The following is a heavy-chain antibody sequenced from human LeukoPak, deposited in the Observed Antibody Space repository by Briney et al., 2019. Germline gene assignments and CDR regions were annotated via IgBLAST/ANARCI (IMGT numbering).Heavy chain of an antibody. J-gene: IGHJ6*03. CDR1: GYTFTSYG. CDR3: ARGSTYRATYYYYYYYMDV. D-gene: IGHD3-16*02. Sequence: ASVKVSCKASGYTFTSYGISWVRQAPGQGLEWMGGIIPIFGTANYAQKFQGRVTITTDESTSTAYMELSSLRSEDTAVYYCARGSTYRATYYYYYYYMDVWGKGTTVTVSS. CDR2: IIPIFGTA. V-gene: IGHV1-69*05.